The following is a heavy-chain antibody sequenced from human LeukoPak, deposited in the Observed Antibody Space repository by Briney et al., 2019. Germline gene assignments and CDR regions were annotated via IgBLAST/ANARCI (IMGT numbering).Heavy chain of an antibody. V-gene: IGHV3-30*04. CDR2: ISYDGRNK. J-gene: IGHJ4*02. D-gene: IGHD3-10*01. Sequence: GRSLRLSCAASGFTFSSYAMHWVRQAPGKGLEWVAVISYDGRNKYYADSVKGRFTISRDNSKNTLYLQMNSLRAEDTAVYYCAKDTFSYGSGSYFDYWGQGTLVTVSS. CDR1: GFTFSSYA. CDR3: AKDTFSYGSGSYFDY.